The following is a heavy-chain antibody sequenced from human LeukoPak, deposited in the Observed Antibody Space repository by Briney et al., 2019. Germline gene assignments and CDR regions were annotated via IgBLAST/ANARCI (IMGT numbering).Heavy chain of an antibody. J-gene: IGHJ5*02. CDR1: GGTFSSYA. CDR2: IIPIFGTA. V-gene: IGHV1-69*13. CDR3: AREWGRREGRIVVVPAAPFDP. Sequence: SVKVSCKASGGTFSSYAISWVRQAPGQGLEWMGGIIPIFGTANYAQKFQGRVTITADESTSTAYMELSSLRSEGTAVYYCAREWGRREGRIVVVPAAPFDPWGQGTLVTVSS. D-gene: IGHD2-2*01.